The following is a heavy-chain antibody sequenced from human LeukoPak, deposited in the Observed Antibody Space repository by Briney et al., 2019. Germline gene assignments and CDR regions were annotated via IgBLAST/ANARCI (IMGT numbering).Heavy chain of an antibody. D-gene: IGHD2-2*01. V-gene: IGHV4-38-2*02. J-gene: IGHJ5*02. CDR1: GYSISSGYY. CDR3: ARAWYSSTWRGNWFDP. CDR2: IFHSGST. Sequence: PSETLSLTCNVSGYSISSGYYWGWIRPPPGKGLEEIGSIFHSGSTNYNPSLKSRVTISVDTTKNQFSLKLNSVSAADTAVYYCARAWYSSTWRGNWFDPWGQGILVTVSS.